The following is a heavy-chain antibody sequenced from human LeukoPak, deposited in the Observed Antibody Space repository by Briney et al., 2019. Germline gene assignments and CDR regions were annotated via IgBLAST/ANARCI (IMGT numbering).Heavy chain of an antibody. CDR2: IKEDGSEN. Sequence: PGGSLRLSCAASGFTFSSYWMSWVRQAPGKGLEWVANIKEDGSENYYVDSVKGRFIISRDNAKNSLFLQMNSLRAEDTAVYYCARDLYGDYYFDYWGQGTLVTVSS. CDR1: GFTFSSYW. J-gene: IGHJ4*02. CDR3: ARDLYGDYYFDY. V-gene: IGHV3-7*01. D-gene: IGHD4-17*01.